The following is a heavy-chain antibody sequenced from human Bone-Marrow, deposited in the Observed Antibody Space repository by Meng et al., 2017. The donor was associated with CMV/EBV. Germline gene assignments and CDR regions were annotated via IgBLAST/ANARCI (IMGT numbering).Heavy chain of an antibody. J-gene: IGHJ4*02. CDR1: GGSFSGYY. CDR2: INHSGST. Sequence: QVQRQQWGAGLLKPSETLSLTCALYGGSFSGYYWSWIRQPPGKGLEWIGEINHSGSTNYNPSLKSRVTISVDTSKNQFSLKLSSVTAADTAVYYCARAQAVAGRFCVYWGQGTLVTVSS. V-gene: IGHV4-34*01. D-gene: IGHD6-19*01. CDR3: ARAQAVAGRFCVY.